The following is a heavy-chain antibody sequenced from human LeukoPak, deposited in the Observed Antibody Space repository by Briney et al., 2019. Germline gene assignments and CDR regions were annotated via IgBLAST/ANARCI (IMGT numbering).Heavy chain of an antibody. J-gene: IGHJ4*02. V-gene: IGHV3-74*01. CDR1: GFTFSSYW. Sequence: GGSLRLSCAASGFTFSSYWMHWVRQAPGKGLVWVSRINSDGSSTSYADSVKGRFTISRDNAKNTLYLQMSSLRAEDTAVYYCARGEWIQLWLLYWGQGTLVTVSS. CDR2: INSDGSST. D-gene: IGHD5-18*01. CDR3: ARGEWIQLWLLY.